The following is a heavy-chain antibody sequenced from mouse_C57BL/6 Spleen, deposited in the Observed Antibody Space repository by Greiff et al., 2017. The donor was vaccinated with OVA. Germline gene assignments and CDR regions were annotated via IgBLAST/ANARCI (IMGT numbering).Heavy chain of an antibody. J-gene: IGHJ1*03. CDR1: GFSFNTYA. Sequence: EVKLVESGGGLVQPKGSLKLSCAASGFSFNTYAMNWVRQAPGKGLEWVARIRSKSNNYATYYADSVKDRFTISRDDSESMLYLQMNNLKTEDTAMYYCVRHGNDGYFWYFDVWGTGTTVTVSS. CDR2: IRSKSNNYAT. CDR3: VRHGNDGYFWYFDV. V-gene: IGHV10-1*01. D-gene: IGHD2-3*01.